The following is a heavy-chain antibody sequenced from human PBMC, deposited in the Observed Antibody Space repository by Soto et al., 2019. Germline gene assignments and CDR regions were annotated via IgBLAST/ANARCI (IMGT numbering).Heavy chain of an antibody. V-gene: IGHV4-31*03. CDR1: GGSIRSGGYY. D-gene: IGHD3-16*02. CDR3: ARDRSTGLLDYYYYGMDV. J-gene: IGHJ6*02. CDR2: VYYSGSP. Sequence: QVQLQESGPALVKPSQTLSLTCTVSGGSIRSGGYYWRWIRQHPGKGLERIGYVYYSGSPYYNPSLKSRVTLSVDTAKQQFSLKLRSVTAADTAVYYCARDRSTGLLDYYYYGMDVWGQGTTVTVSS.